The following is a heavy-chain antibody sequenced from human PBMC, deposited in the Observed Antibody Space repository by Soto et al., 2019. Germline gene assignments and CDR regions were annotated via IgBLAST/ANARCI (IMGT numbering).Heavy chain of an antibody. CDR3: AIDRGYRSGSFGS. CDR1: GGSISGYY. Sequence: QVQLQESGPGLVKPSETLSLTCIVSGGSISGYYWSWIRQPAGKELEWIGRIYSDGTTNYNPSLKGRGTISVDTSKKQISLKLTSVTAADTAMYYCAIDRGYRSGSFGSWGQGVLVTVSS. J-gene: IGHJ5*02. D-gene: IGHD5-18*01. V-gene: IGHV4-4*07. CDR2: IYSDGTT.